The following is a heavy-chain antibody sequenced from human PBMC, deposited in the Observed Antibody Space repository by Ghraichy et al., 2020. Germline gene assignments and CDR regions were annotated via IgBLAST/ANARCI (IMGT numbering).Heavy chain of an antibody. D-gene: IGHD5-12*01. CDR2: ISWDGGST. V-gene: IGHV3-43*01. CDR1: GFTFDDYT. CDR3: AKDSGYDSSYFDY. Sequence: GESLNISCAASGFTFDDYTMHWVRQAPGKGLEWVSLISWDGGSTYYADSVKGRFTISRDNSKNSLYLQMNSLRTEDTALYYCAKDSGYDSSYFDYWGQGTLVTVSS. J-gene: IGHJ4*02.